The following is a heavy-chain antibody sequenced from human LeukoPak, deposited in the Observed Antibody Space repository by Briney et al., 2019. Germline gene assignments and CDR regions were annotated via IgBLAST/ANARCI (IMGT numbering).Heavy chain of an antibody. V-gene: IGHV3-21*01. CDR3: ARGTL. D-gene: IGHD1/OR15-1a*01. CDR2: IISSSSYI. CDR1: GFTFSSYS. J-gene: IGHJ4*02. Sequence: GGSLRLSCAASGFTFSSYSMNWVRQAPGKGLEWVSSIISSSSYIYYADSAKGRFTISRDNAKTSLYLQMNSLRAEDTAVYYCARGTLWGQGTLVTVSS.